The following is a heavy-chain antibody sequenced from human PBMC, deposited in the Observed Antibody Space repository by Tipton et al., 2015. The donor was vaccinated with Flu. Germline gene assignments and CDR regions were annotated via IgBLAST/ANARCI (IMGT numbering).Heavy chain of an antibody. D-gene: IGHD3-3*02. J-gene: IGHJ4*02. CDR2: ISAYNGDT. CDR3: ARVGAIFGEVTARRRGDLDY. CDR1: GYNFNSYA. Sequence: QLVQSGAEVKKPGASVKVSCKAPGYNFNSYAISWMRQAPGQGLEWMGWISAYNGDTKFAQNVQGRVTMTTDTSTSTAYMELRGLRSDDTGMYYCARVGAIFGEVTARRRGDLDYWGQGTQVTVSS. V-gene: IGHV1-18*01.